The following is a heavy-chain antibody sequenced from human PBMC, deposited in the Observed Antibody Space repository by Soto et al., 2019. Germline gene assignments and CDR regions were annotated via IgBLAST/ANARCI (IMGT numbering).Heavy chain of an antibody. CDR2: IYYSGST. V-gene: IGHV4-30-4*01. Sequence: PSETLSLTCTVSGGCISSGDYYWSWIRQPPGKGLEWIGYIYYSGSTYYNPSLKSRVTISVDTSKNQFSLKLSSVTAADTAVHYCARERPDGSRLDPWGQGTLVTVSS. CDR1: GGCISSGDYY. J-gene: IGHJ5*02. D-gene: IGHD6-13*01. CDR3: ARERPDGSRLDP.